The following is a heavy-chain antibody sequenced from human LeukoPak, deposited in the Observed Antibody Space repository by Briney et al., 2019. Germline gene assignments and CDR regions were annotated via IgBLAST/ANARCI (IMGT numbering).Heavy chain of an antibody. CDR1: GFSFSDYY. CDR3: AGLHFASAEESDP. J-gene: IGHJ5*02. D-gene: IGHD6-25*01. V-gene: IGHV3-11*01. Sequence: PGGSLRLPCAASGFSFSDYYMTWIRQAPGKGLEWISNINQNSYTMYYADSVKGRFTISRDNAKSSLYLHMNSLRVEDTAVYYCAGLHFASAEESDPWGQGTLVTVSS. CDR2: INQNSYTM.